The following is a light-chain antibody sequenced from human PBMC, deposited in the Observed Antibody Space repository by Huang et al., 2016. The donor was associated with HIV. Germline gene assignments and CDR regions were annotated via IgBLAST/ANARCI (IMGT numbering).Light chain of an antibody. V-gene: IGKV1-9*01. CDR1: QDIANS. J-gene: IGKJ5*01. Sequence: QLTQSPSSLSMSVGDRVIIPCQASQDIANSLAWYQHKPGRAPKLLISAASTLQIGVPSRFSGGSSGTYFTLIITNLQPDDFASYYCQQLHSYPITFGQGTRLDI. CDR2: AAS. CDR3: QQLHSYPIT.